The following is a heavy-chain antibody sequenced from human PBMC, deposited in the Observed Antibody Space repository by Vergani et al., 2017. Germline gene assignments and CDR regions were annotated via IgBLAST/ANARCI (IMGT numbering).Heavy chain of an antibody. CDR1: GLTFSSYA. CDR2: ISGSGGST. Sequence: EVQLLESGGGLVQPGGSLRLSCAASGLTFSSYAMSWVRQAPGKGLEWVSAISGSGGSTYYADSVKGRFTISIDTSKNTLYLQMNSLRAEDTAVYYCARLQGIQLWPHGVYYYYYGMDVWGQGTTVTVSS. CDR3: ARLQGIQLWPHGVYYYYYGMDV. D-gene: IGHD5-18*01. J-gene: IGHJ6*02. V-gene: IGHV3-23*01.